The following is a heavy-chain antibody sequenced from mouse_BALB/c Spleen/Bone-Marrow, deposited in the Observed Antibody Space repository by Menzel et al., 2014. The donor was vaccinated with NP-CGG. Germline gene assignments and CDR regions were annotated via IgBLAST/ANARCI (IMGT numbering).Heavy chain of an antibody. CDR1: GYTFTSYW. J-gene: IGHJ1*01. CDR2: INPSTGYT. CDR3: AREYYGSSGYFDV. Sequence: VQGVESGAELAKPGASVKMSCKASGYTFTSYWMHWVKQRPGQGLEWIGYINPSTGYTEYNQKFKDKATLTADKSSSTAFMQLSCLTSEDSAVYYCAREYYGSSGYFDVWGAGATVTVSS. D-gene: IGHD1-1*01. V-gene: IGHV1-7*01.